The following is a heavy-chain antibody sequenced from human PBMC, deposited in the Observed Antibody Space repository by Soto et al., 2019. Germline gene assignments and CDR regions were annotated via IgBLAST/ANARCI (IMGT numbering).Heavy chain of an antibody. J-gene: IGHJ3*02. Sequence: GGSLRLSCTASGFTFGDYAMSWFRQAPGKGLEWVGFIRSKAYGGTTKYAASVKGRFTISRDDSKSIAYLQMNSLKTEDTAVYYCTSPSGALNGAFDIWGQGTMVTVSS. CDR2: IRSKAYGGTT. V-gene: IGHV3-49*03. D-gene: IGHD6-25*01. CDR1: GFTFGDYA. CDR3: TSPSGALNGAFDI.